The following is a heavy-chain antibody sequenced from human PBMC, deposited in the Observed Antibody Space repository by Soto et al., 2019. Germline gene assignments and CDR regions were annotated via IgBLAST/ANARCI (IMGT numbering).Heavy chain of an antibody. CDR3: ARHSHEDHGDPNWFDP. V-gene: IGHV4-39*01. Sequence: QVQLQESGPGLVWPSETLSLTCTVSGGSISTNIYYWGWIRQPPGKGLEWIGSIYYTGNTFYNPSLKSRVTLSADTSENQFSLRLSSVTAADTAVYYCARHSHEDHGDPNWFDPWGQGTLVTVSS. D-gene: IGHD4-17*01. J-gene: IGHJ5*02. CDR2: IYYTGNT. CDR1: GGSISTNIYY.